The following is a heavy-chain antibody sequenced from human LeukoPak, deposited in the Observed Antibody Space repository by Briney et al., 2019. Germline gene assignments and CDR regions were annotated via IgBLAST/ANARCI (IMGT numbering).Heavy chain of an antibody. CDR3: ARGSGSHFDY. J-gene: IGHJ4*02. D-gene: IGHD1-26*01. Sequence: GGSLRLSCAASGXTFSRYDMHWVRQATGKGLEWVSAIGTTDDTYYPVSVKGRFTISRENAKSSLYLQMNSLRAGDTAVYYCARGSGSHFDYWGQGTLVTVSS. CDR2: IGTTDDT. CDR1: GXTFSRYD. V-gene: IGHV3-13*04.